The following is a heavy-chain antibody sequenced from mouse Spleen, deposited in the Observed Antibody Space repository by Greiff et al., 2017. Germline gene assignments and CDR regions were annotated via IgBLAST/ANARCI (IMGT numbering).Heavy chain of an antibody. CDR3: ARSVGSHDVPFAY. D-gene: IGHD2-12*01. CDR2: IYPGSGST. CDR1: GYTFTSYW. V-gene: IGHV1-55*01. Sequence: QVQLQQSGAELVKPGASVKMSCKASGYTFTSYWITWVKQRPGQGLEWIGDIYPGSGSTNYNEKFKSKATLTVDTSSSTAYMQLSSLTSEDSAVYYCARSVGSHDVPFAYWGQGTLVTVSA. J-gene: IGHJ3*01.